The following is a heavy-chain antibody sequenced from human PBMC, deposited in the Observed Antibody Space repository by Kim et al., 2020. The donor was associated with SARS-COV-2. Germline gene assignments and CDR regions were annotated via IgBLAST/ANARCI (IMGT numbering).Heavy chain of an antibody. J-gene: IGHJ4*02. V-gene: IGHV1-8*01. CDR1: GYTFTSYD. CDR2: MNPNSGNT. CDR3: ARVSGSGYYSSLDY. D-gene: IGHD3-22*01. Sequence: ASVKVSCKASGYTFTSYDINWVRQATGEGLEWMGWMNPNSGNTGYAQKFQGRVTMTRNTSISTAYMELSSLRSEDTAVYYCARVSGSGYYSSLDYWGQGTLVTVSS.